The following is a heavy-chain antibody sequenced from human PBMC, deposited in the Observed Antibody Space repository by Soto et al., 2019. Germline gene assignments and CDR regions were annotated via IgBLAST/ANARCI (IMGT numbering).Heavy chain of an antibody. CDR3: ARVNRAYCGGDCYSGYFDY. CDR1: GGSFSGYY. D-gene: IGHD2-21*02. Sequence: SETLSLTCAVYGGSFSGYYWSWIRQPPGKGLEWIGEINRSGSTNYNPSLKSRVTISVDTSKNQFSLKLGSVTAADTAVYYCARVNRAYCGGDCYSGYFDYWGQGTLVTVSS. J-gene: IGHJ4*02. CDR2: INRSGST. V-gene: IGHV4-34*01.